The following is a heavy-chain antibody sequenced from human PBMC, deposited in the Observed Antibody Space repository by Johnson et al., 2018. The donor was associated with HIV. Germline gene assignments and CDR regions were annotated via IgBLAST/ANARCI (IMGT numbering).Heavy chain of an antibody. CDR2: IDWNGGRQ. CDR1: GFTFSSYT. J-gene: IGHJ3*02. D-gene: IGHD6-13*01. Sequence: QVQLVESGGGVVQPGRSLRLSCVASGFTFSSYTMHWVRQAPGKGLEWVSGIDWNGGRQGYVDSVKGRFTISRDNSKNTLYLQMNGLRAEDTAVYYCASGLAAARGAFDIWGQGTMVTVSS. CDR3: ASGLAAARGAFDI. V-gene: IGHV3-NL1*01.